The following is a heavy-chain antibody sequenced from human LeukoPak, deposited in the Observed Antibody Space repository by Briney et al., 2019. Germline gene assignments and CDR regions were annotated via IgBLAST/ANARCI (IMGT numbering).Heavy chain of an antibody. Sequence: ASVKVSCKASGYTFTSYAMHWVRQAPGQRLEWMGWINAGNGDTKYSQKFQGGVTITRDTPASTAYMELSSLRSEDTAVYYCATGYSSSWSRDYYGMDVWGQGTTVTVSS. CDR1: GYTFTSYA. CDR2: INAGNGDT. D-gene: IGHD6-13*01. J-gene: IGHJ6*02. CDR3: ATGYSSSWSRDYYGMDV. V-gene: IGHV1-3*01.